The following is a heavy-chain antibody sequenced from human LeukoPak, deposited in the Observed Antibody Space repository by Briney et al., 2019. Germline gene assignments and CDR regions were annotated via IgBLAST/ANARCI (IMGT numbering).Heavy chain of an antibody. J-gene: IGHJ5*02. Sequence: AGGSLRLSCAASGFTFSSYWMSWVRQAPGKGLEWVANIKQDGSEKYYVDSVKGRFTISRDNAKNSLYLQMNSLRAEDTAVYYCARERAWNSFNWFDPWGQGTLVTVSS. CDR3: ARERAWNSFNWFDP. V-gene: IGHV3-7*01. D-gene: IGHD1-7*01. CDR2: IKQDGSEK. CDR1: GFTFSSYW.